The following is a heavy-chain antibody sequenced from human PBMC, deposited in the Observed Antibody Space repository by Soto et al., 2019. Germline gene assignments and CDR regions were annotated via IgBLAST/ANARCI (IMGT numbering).Heavy chain of an antibody. CDR3: ARDYSRFGESEDAFDI. CDR2: ISAYNGNT. D-gene: IGHD3-10*01. V-gene: IGHV1-18*01. Sequence: QVQLVQSGAEVKKPGASVKVSCKASGYPFTSYGISWVRQAPGQGLEWMGWISAYNGNTNYAQKLQGRVTMTTDTSTSTAYMELRSLRSDDTAVYYCARDYSRFGESEDAFDIWGQGTMVTVSS. J-gene: IGHJ3*02. CDR1: GYPFTSYG.